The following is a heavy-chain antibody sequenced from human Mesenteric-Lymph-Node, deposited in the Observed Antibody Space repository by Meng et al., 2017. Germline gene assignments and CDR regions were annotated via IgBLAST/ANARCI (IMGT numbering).Heavy chain of an antibody. D-gene: IGHD5-18*01. CDR2: INPNSGGT. V-gene: IGHV1-2*02. Sequence: ASVKVSCKASGYTFTGYYMHWVRQAPGQGLEWMGWINPNSGGTNYAQKFQGRVTMTRDTSISTAYMELSRLRSDDTAIYYCARGGLRQVWLQEVDYYGMDVWGEGTTVTVSS. CDR3: ARGGLRQVWLQEVDYYGMDV. J-gene: IGHJ6*04. CDR1: GYTFTGYY.